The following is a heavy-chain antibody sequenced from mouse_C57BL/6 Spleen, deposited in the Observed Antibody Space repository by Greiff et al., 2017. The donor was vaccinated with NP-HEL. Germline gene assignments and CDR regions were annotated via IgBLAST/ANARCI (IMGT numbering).Heavy chain of an antibody. Sequence: QVQLKESGAELVRPGASVTLSCKASGYTFTDYEMHWVKQTPVHGLEWIGAIDPETGGTAYNQKFKGKAILTADKSSSTAYMELRSLTSEDSAVYYCTSLYYYGSSFLFDYWGQGTTLTVSS. V-gene: IGHV1-15*01. CDR1: GYTFTDYE. J-gene: IGHJ2*01. CDR2: IDPETGGT. CDR3: TSLYYYGSSFLFDY. D-gene: IGHD1-1*01.